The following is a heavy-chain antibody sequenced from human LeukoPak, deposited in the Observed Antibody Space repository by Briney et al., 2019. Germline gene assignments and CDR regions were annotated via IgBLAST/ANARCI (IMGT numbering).Heavy chain of an antibody. V-gene: IGHV4-39*01. Sequence: PSETLSLTCTVAGGSISSSSYYWGWIRQPPGKGVEWIGSIYYSGSTYYNPSLKSRVSISVDTSKNQFSLKLSSVTAADTAVYYCARLYDENFQHWGQGTLVTASS. CDR2: IYYSGST. J-gene: IGHJ1*01. CDR3: ARLYDENFQH. CDR1: GGSISSSSYY. D-gene: IGHD2-8*01.